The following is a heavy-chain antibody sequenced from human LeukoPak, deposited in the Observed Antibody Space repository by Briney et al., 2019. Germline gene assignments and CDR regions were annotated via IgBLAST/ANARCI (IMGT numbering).Heavy chain of an antibody. Sequence: SETLSVTCAVYGGSFSGYYWSWIRQPPGTGLEWIGEINHSGSTNYNPSLKRRVTISVDTSKNQFSLKLSSVTAADTAVYYCARGLYDFWSGYYSPPLGYWGQGTLVTVSS. CDR2: INHSGST. D-gene: IGHD3-3*01. CDR1: GGSFSGYY. V-gene: IGHV4-34*01. CDR3: ARGLYDFWSGYYSPPLGY. J-gene: IGHJ4*02.